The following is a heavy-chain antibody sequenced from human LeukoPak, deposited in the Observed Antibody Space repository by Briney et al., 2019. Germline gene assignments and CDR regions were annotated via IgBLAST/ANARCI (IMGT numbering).Heavy chain of an antibody. CDR2: ISSSSTYI. D-gene: IGHD3-22*01. V-gene: IGHV3-21*01. CDR1: GFTFSTYS. J-gene: IGHJ3*02. Sequence: GGSLRLSCAASGFTFSTYSMNWVRQTPGKGLEWVSSISSSSTYIYYADSVKGRFIISRDNAKNSLYLQMNSLRAEDTAVYYCAREGPYYYDSSGYPPHAFDIWGQGTMVTVSS. CDR3: AREGPYYYDSSGYPPHAFDI.